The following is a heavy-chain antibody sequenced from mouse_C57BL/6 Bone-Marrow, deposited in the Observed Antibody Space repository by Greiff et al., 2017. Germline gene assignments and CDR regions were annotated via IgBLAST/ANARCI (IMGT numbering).Heavy chain of an antibody. V-gene: IGHV7-3*01. J-gene: IGHJ4*01. CDR2: IRNKANGYTT. Sequence: EVKVEESGGGLVQPGGSLSLSCAASGFTFTDYYMSWVRQPPGKALEWLGFIRNKANGYTTEYSASVKGRFTISRDNSQSILYLQMNALRAEDSATYYCARYKGFYAIDYRGQGTSVTVSS. CDR3: ARYKGFYAIDY. D-gene: IGHD3-3*01. CDR1: GFTFTDYY.